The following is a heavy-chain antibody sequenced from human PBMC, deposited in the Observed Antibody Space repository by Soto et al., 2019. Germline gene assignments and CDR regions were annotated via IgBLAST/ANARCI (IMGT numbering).Heavy chain of an antibody. J-gene: IGHJ4*02. CDR2: ISYDETKT. CDR1: GITFSSYG. V-gene: IGHV3-30-3*01. D-gene: IGHD3-10*01. CDR3: ARDKTGSANYLRY. Sequence: QVQLEESGGGVVQPGRSLRLSCAASGITFSSYGMHWVRQAPGKGLEWVAIISYDETKTYYADSVKGRFTISRDNSKNTLYRQMNSLRADDTAVYYCARDKTGSANYLRYWGQGTLVTVSS.